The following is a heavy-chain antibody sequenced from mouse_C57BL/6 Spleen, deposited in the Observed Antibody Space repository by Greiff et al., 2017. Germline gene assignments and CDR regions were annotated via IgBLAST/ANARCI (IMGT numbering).Heavy chain of an antibody. CDR2: IDPETGGT. V-gene: IGHV1-15*01. D-gene: IGHD1-1*01. CDR1: GYTFTDYE. J-gene: IGHJ3*01. Sequence: QVQLKQSGAELVRPGASVTLSCKASGYTFTDYEMHWVKQTPVHGLEWIGAIDPETGGTAYNQKFKGKAILTADKSSSTAYMELRSLTSEDSAVYYCTRGYYYGSSYGFAYWGQGTLVTVSA. CDR3: TRGYYYGSSYGFAY.